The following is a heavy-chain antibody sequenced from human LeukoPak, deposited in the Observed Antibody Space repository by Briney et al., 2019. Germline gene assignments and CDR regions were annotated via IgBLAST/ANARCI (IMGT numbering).Heavy chain of an antibody. CDR3: AKGLGVVVVAAISGMDV. Sequence: GGSLRLSCVASGFTFSTFAMNWVRQAPGKGLEWVSAISGSGGSTYYADSVKGRFTISRDNSKNTLYLQMNSLRAEDTAVYYCAKGLGVVVVAAISGMDVWGQGTTVTVSS. CDR1: GFTFSTFA. D-gene: IGHD2-15*01. CDR2: ISGSGGST. V-gene: IGHV3-23*01. J-gene: IGHJ6*02.